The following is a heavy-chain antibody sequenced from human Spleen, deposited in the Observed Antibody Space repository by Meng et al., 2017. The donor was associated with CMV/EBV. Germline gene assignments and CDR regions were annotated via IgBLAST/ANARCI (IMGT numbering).Heavy chain of an antibody. V-gene: IGHV3-20*03. Sequence: DKSGMSGVRQGPGKGLEWVSGIDWNGGDTGYADPVKGRFTISRDNAKNTLYLQMNSLRAEDTALYYCAKIGRFSYCGGDCYSGYFDYWGRGTLVTVSS. CDR2: IDWNGGDT. CDR3: AKIGRFSYCGGDCYSGYFDY. CDR1: DKSG. J-gene: IGHJ4*02. D-gene: IGHD2-21*01.